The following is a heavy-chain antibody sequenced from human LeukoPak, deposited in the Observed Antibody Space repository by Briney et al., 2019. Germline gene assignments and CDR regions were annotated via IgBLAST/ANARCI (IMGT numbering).Heavy chain of an antibody. J-gene: IGHJ3*02. CDR2: IWYDGSNK. CDR1: GFTFSSYG. CDR3: ARDRTIFRVVTAFDI. V-gene: IGHV3-33*01. Sequence: PGGSLRLSSAASGFTFSSYGTHWVRQAPGKGLEWVAVIWYDGSNKYYADSVKGRFTISRDNSKNTLYLQMNSLRAEDTAVYYCARDRTIFRVVTAFDIWGQGTMVTVSS. D-gene: IGHD3-3*01.